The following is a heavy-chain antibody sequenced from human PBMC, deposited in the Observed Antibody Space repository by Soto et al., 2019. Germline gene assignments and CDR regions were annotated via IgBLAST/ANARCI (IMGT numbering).Heavy chain of an antibody. J-gene: IGHJ6*02. Sequence: SVKVSCNASGGTFSSYTISWVRQAPGQGLEWMGRIIPILGIANYAQKFQGRVTITADKSTSTAYMELSSLRSEDTAVYYCATYSSSSNYYYYGMDVWGQGTTVTVSS. CDR2: IIPILGIA. CDR1: GGTFSSYT. V-gene: IGHV1-69*02. D-gene: IGHD6-13*01. CDR3: ATYSSSSNYYYYGMDV.